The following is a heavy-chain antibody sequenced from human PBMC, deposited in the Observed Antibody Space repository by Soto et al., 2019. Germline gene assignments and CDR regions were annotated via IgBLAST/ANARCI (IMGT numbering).Heavy chain of an antibody. CDR1: GYTFTSYA. V-gene: IGHV1-3*01. D-gene: IGHD6-19*01. J-gene: IGHJ4*02. CDR3: ARAGAGAADFDY. Sequence: ASVKVSCKASGYTFTSYAMHWVRQAPGQRLEWMGWINAGNGNTKYSQKFQGRVTITRDTSASTAYMELSSLRSEDTAVYYCARAGAGAADFDYGGQEPLVTVSS. CDR2: INAGNGNT.